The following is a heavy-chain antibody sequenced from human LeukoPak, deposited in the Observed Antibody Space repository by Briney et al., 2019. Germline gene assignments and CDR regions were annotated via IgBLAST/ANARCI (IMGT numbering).Heavy chain of an antibody. CDR3: ARGRRLSPFDY. D-gene: IGHD5/OR15-5a*01. CDR2: IYYSGST. V-gene: IGHV4-59*12. CDR1: GGSISSYY. Sequence: SETLSLTCTVSGGSISSYYWSWIRQPPGKGLEWIGYIYYSGSTNYNPSLKSRVTISVDTSKNQFSLKLSSVTAADTAVYYCARGRRLSPFDYWGQGTLVTVSS. J-gene: IGHJ4*02.